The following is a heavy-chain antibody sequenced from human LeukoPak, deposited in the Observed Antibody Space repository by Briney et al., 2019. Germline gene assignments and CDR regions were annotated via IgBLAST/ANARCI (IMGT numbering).Heavy chain of an antibody. D-gene: IGHD3-16*01. V-gene: IGHV1-18*01. CDR3: ARGASYDYVWGSYRFDP. CDR1: GYTFTSYG. CDR2: ISAYNGNT. Sequence: ASVKVSCKASGYTFTSYGISWVRQAPGQGLEWMGWISAYNGNTNYAQKLQGRVTMTTDTSTSTAYMELRSLRSDDTAVYYCARGASYDYVWGSYRFDPWGQGTLVTVSS. J-gene: IGHJ5*02.